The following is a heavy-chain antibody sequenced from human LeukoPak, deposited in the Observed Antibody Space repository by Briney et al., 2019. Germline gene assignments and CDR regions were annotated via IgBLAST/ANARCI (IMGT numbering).Heavy chain of an antibody. V-gene: IGHV3-11*04. Sequence: GGSLRLSCAASGFTFSDYYMSWLRQAPGKGLEWVSYISSSGSTIYYADSVKGRFTISSDNAKNSLYLQMNSLRAEDTAVYYCATYDSSGYSDYWGQGTLVTVSS. CDR3: ATYDSSGYSDY. J-gene: IGHJ4*02. CDR1: GFTFSDYY. CDR2: ISSSGSTI. D-gene: IGHD3-22*01.